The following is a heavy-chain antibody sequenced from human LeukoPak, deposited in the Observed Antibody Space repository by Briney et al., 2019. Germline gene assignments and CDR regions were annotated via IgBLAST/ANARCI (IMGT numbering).Heavy chain of an antibody. D-gene: IGHD6-19*01. Sequence: PGGTLRLSCAASGFTFSNHGMNWVRQAPGMGLEWVSYISGSGSTTNYADSVKGRFTISRDNAKNSLYLQMNSLRAEDTAVYYCARDGYSSGWYNAFDIWGQGTMVTVSS. J-gene: IGHJ3*02. CDR1: GFTFSNHG. CDR3: ARDGYSSGWYNAFDI. V-gene: IGHV3-48*01. CDR2: ISGSGSTT.